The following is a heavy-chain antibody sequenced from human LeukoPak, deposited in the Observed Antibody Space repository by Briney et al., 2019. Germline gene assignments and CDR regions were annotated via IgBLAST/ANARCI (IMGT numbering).Heavy chain of an antibody. CDR2: INHSGST. Sequence: SETLSLTCAVYGGSFSGYYWSWIRQPPGKGLEWIGEINHSGSTNYNPSLKSRVTISVDTSKNQFSLKLSSVTAADTAVYYCARVATDCSGGSCSSHFDYWGQGTLVTVSS. CDR3: ARVATDCSGGSCSSHFDY. CDR1: GGSFSGYY. D-gene: IGHD2-15*01. V-gene: IGHV4-34*01. J-gene: IGHJ4*02.